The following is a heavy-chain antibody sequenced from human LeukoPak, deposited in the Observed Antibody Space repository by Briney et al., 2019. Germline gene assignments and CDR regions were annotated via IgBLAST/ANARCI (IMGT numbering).Heavy chain of an antibody. CDR2: IYPDDSDI. D-gene: IGHD3-10*01. V-gene: IGHV5-51*01. J-gene: IGHJ3*01. CDR3: ARHGRGSRSPNAFDF. CDR1: GYRFNDYW. Sequence: GESLKISCKGSGYRFNDYWIGWVRQMPGKGLPWMRVIYPDDSDIRYSPSFHGQVTISADKSIITAYLQWSSLKASDTAMYYCARHGRGSRSPNAFDFWGQGTMVTVSS.